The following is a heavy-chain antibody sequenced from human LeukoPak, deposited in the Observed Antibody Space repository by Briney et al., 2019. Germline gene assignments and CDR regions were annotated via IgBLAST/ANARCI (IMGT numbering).Heavy chain of an antibody. CDR3: ATGYCSSTSCFYYYYYMDV. CDR2: ISSSGSTI. CDR1: GFTFSDYY. D-gene: IGHD2-2*01. V-gene: IGHV3-11*01. Sequence: GWSLRLSCAASGFTFSDYYMSWIRQAPGKGLEWVSYISSSGSTIYYADSVKGRFTISRDNAKNSLYLQMNSLRAEDTAVYYCATGYCSSTSCFYYYYYMDVWGKGTTVTVSS. J-gene: IGHJ6*03.